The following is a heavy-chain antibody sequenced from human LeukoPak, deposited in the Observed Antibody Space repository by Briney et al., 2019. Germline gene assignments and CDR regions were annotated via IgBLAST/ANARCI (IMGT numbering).Heavy chain of an antibody. V-gene: IGHV4-38-2*02. CDR3: ARAGLMGDIVVVPAAYYYFDY. D-gene: IGHD2-2*01. Sequence: SETLFLTCTGSGYSISSGYYWGWIRQPPGKGLEWLGSIYHSGSTYYNPSLKSRVTISVETSKNQSSLKLSSVPAADTAVYYCARAGLMGDIVVVPAAYYYFDYWGQGTLVTVSS. CDR1: GYSISSGYY. J-gene: IGHJ4*02. CDR2: IYHSGST.